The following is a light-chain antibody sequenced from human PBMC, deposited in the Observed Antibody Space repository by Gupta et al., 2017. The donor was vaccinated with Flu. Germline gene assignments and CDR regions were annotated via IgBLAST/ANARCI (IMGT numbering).Light chain of an antibody. CDR2: AAS. CDR3: QNDNTPHT. V-gene: IGKV1-27*01. CDR1: QGISNC. Sequence: DIQMTQSPSSLSASVGDRVTITFRASQGISNCLAWYQQKPGQVPKLLIYAASTVKSGGPHRFKGRGSLTDFTLTIRSRKTEDVAKYYGQNDNTPHTFGGGTKVEIK. J-gene: IGKJ4*01.